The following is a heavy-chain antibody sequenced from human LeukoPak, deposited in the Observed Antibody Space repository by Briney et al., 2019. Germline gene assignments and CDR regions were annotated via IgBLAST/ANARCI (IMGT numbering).Heavy chain of an antibody. Sequence: PGGSLRLSCAASGFTFSSYSMNWVRQAPGKGLEWVSGISWNGGSIGYMDSVRGRFTISRDNAKNSLYLQMNSLRAEDTAVYYCVKDLRAVNYYGMDVWGQGTTVIVSS. CDR1: GFTFSSYS. D-gene: IGHD6-19*01. CDR3: VKDLRAVNYYGMDV. V-gene: IGHV3-9*01. CDR2: ISWNGGSI. J-gene: IGHJ6*02.